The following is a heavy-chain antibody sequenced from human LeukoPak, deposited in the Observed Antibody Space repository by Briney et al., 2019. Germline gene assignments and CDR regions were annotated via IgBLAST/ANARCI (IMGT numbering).Heavy chain of an antibody. CDR1: GFTFSNYA. CDR2: ISGSGGST. CDR3: ASRHCSGGRCYFAGADPFDY. V-gene: IGHV3-23*01. J-gene: IGHJ4*02. D-gene: IGHD2-15*01. Sequence: GGSLRLSCAASGFTFSNYAMSWVRQAPGKGLEWVSGISGSGGSTYYADSVKGRFTISRDNSKNTLYLQMNSLRAEDTAVYYCASRHCSGGRCYFAGADPFDYWGQGTLVTVSS.